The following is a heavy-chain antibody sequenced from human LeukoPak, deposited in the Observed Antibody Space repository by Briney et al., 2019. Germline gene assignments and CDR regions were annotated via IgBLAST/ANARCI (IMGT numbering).Heavy chain of an antibody. CDR2: INPNSGDT. Sequence: ASVKVSCKASGYTFTAYYMHWVRQAPGQGLEWMGWINPNSGDTNYAQKFQGWVTMTRDTSISTAYMELSRLRSDDTAVYYCARGYYDFWSGYPPTDVWGKGTTVTVSS. J-gene: IGHJ6*04. CDR1: GYTFTAYY. V-gene: IGHV1-2*04. D-gene: IGHD3-3*01. CDR3: ARGYYDFWSGYPPTDV.